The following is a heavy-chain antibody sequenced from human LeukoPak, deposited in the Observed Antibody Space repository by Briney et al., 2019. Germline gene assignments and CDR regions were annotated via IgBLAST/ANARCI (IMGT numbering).Heavy chain of an antibody. CDR2: ISSSSSYI. CDR1: GFTFSSYS. CDR3: ARENYDILTGPPDY. J-gene: IGHJ4*02. V-gene: IGHV3-21*01. D-gene: IGHD3-9*01. Sequence: PGGSLRLSCAASGFTFSSYSMNWDRQAPGKGLEWVSSISSSSSYIYYADSVKGRFTISRDNAKNSLYLQMNSLRAEDTAVYYCARENYDILTGPPDYWGQGTLVTVSS.